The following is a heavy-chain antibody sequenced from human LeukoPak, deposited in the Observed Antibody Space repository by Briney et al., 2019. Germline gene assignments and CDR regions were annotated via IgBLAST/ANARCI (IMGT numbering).Heavy chain of an antibody. CDR2: IWYDGSNK. D-gene: IGHD1-26*01. J-gene: IGHJ4*02. V-gene: IGHV3-33*01. Sequence: GGSLRLSCAASGFTFSSYGMHWVRQAPGKGLEWVAVIWYDGSNKYYADSVKGRFTISRDNSKSTLYLQMNSLRAEDTAVYYCATGGSYYRFEYWGQGTLVTVSS. CDR3: ATGGSYYRFEY. CDR1: GFTFSSYG.